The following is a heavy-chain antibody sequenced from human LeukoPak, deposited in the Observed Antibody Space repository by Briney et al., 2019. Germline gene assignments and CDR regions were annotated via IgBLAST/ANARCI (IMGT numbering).Heavy chain of an antibody. CDR1: GFTFSSYS. CDR3: ARAQGVTFGGVIVHDAFDI. J-gene: IGHJ3*02. D-gene: IGHD3-16*02. CDR2: ISSSSYI. Sequence: GGSLRLSCAASGFTFSSYSMNWVRQAPGKGLEWVSSISSSSYIYYADSVKGRFTISRDNAKNSLYLQMNSLRAEDTAVYYCARAQGVTFGGVIVHDAFDIWAKGQWSPSLQ. V-gene: IGHV3-21*01.